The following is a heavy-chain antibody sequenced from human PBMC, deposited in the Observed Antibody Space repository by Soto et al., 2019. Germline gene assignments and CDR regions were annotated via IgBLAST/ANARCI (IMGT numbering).Heavy chain of an antibody. Sequence: QVQLVESGGGVVQPGRSLRLSCAASGFTFSNYAMHWVRQAPGKGLEWVTVISSDGNNKYYADSVKGRFTISRANSKNTLYLQVISLRAEDTAVYYCARERRGGNSGYYLDYWGQGTLVTVSS. CDR2: ISSDGNNK. D-gene: IGHD2-21*02. CDR1: GFTFSNYA. CDR3: ARERRGGNSGYYLDY. J-gene: IGHJ4*02. V-gene: IGHV3-30-3*01.